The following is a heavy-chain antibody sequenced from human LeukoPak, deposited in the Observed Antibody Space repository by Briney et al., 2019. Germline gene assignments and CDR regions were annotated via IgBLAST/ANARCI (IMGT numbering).Heavy chain of an antibody. CDR3: AREYRAVAGTDYYYYMDV. Sequence: SETLSLTCAVSGGSISSSNWWSWVRQPPGKGLEWIGEIYHSGSTNYNPSLKSRVTISVDKSKNQFSLKLSSVTAADTAVYYCAREYRAVAGTDYYYYMDVWGKGTTVTVSS. V-gene: IGHV4-4*02. J-gene: IGHJ6*03. D-gene: IGHD6-19*01. CDR1: GGSISSSNW. CDR2: IYHSGST.